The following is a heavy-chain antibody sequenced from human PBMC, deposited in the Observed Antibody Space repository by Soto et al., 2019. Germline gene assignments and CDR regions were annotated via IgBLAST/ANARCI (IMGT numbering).Heavy chain of an antibody. J-gene: IGHJ3*02. CDR3: ARSLAGALDI. Sequence: SQTLSLTCVIPGDSVSSNSADWNWIRQSPSRGLEWLGRTAYRSSWYNDYAESVKSRISINSDTSKSQFSLELNSVTPEDTAVYYCARSLAGALDIWGQGTMVTVSS. CDR2: TAYRSSWYN. CDR1: GDSVSSNSAD. V-gene: IGHV6-1*01. D-gene: IGHD6-19*01.